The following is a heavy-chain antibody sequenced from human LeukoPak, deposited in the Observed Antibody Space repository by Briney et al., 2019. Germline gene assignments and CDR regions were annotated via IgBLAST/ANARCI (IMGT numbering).Heavy chain of an antibody. V-gene: IGHV3-74*01. CDR3: GRGLDS. D-gene: IGHD3-16*01. CDR1: GFTFSSDW. Sequence: GGSLRLSCAASGFTFSSDWMHWVRQAPGKGLVCVSYINGDGSSTNYADSVRGRFTISRDNAKKTLYLQMNSLRDEDTAVYSCGRGLDSWGLGTLVTVSP. CDR2: INGDGSST. J-gene: IGHJ5*01.